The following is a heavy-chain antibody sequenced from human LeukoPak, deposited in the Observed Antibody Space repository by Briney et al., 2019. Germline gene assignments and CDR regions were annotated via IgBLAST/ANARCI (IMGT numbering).Heavy chain of an antibody. CDR2: ISSSSSYI. CDR1: GFTFSSYS. D-gene: IGHD3-16*01. CDR3: ARGRRSYGVPHYFDY. Sequence: GGSLRLSCAASGFTFSSYSMNWVRQAPGKGLEWVSSISSSSSYIYYADSVKGRFTISRDNAKNSLYLQMNSLRAEDTAVYYCARGRRSYGVPHYFDYWDQGTLVTVSS. J-gene: IGHJ4*02. V-gene: IGHV3-21*01.